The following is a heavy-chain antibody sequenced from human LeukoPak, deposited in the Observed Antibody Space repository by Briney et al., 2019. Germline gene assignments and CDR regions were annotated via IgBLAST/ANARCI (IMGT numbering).Heavy chain of an antibody. CDR2: ISSSGTTI. J-gene: IGHJ4*02. Sequence: GGSLRLSCAASGFTFSSSEMNWVRQAPGKGLEWVSYISSSGTTIYYADSVKGRFTISRDNAKNSLHLQMTSLRAEDTAIYYCVRDPLGGHFDYWGQGTLVTVSS. CDR3: VRDPLGGHFDY. V-gene: IGHV3-48*03. CDR1: GFTFSSSE.